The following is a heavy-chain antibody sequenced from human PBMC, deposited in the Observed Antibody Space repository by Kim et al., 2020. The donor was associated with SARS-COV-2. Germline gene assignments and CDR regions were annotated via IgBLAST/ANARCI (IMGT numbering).Heavy chain of an antibody. V-gene: IGHV3-7*01. Sequence: GGSLRLSCAASGFTFSSYWMSWVRQAPGKGLEWVANIKQDGSEKYYVDSVKGRFTISRDNAKNSLYLQMNSLRAEDTAVYYCARVGGGSGSYYHLPRYYFDYWGQGTLVTVSS. J-gene: IGHJ4*02. D-gene: IGHD3-10*01. CDR3: ARVGGGSGSYYHLPRYYFDY. CDR1: GFTFSSYW. CDR2: IKQDGSEK.